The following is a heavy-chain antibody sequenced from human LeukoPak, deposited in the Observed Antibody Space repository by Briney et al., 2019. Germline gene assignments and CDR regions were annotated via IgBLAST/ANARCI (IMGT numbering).Heavy chain of an antibody. Sequence: GGSLRLSCAASGFTFSSHWMHWVRQAPGKGLVWVSRINSDGSSISYADSVKGRFTISRDNAKNTLYLQMNSLRAEDTAVYYCARYKTAGDYFDYWGQGTLVTVSS. CDR3: ARYKTAGDYFDY. V-gene: IGHV3-74*01. J-gene: IGHJ4*02. CDR2: INSDGSSI. D-gene: IGHD2-21*02. CDR1: GFTFSSHW.